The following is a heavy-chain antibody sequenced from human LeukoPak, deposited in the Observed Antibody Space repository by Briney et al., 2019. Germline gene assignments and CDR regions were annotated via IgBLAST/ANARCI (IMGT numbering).Heavy chain of an antibody. J-gene: IGHJ4*02. CDR3: ARAHAVLGAYYDSSQAYFDY. CDR1: GFTFSSYG. Sequence: GGSLRLSCAASGFTFSSYGMHWVRQAPGKGLEWVAFIRYDGSNKYYADSVKGRFTISRDNSKNTLYLQMNSLRAEDTAVYYCARAHAVLGAYYDSSQAYFDYWGQGTLVTVSS. CDR2: IRYDGSNK. D-gene: IGHD3-22*01. V-gene: IGHV3-30*02.